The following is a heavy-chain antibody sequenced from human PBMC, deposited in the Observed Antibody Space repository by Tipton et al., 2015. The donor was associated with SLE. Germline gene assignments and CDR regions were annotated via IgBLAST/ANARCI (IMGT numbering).Heavy chain of an antibody. Sequence: TLSLTCAVSGYSISSGYYWGWIRQPPGKGLEWIGSIYHSGTTYYNPSLKSRVTISVDTSKNQLSLKLSSVTAADTAMYYCARVQTMAQGLIIQYYFDYWGQGTLVTVSS. CDR3: ARVQTMAQGLIIQYYFDY. J-gene: IGHJ4*02. CDR2: IYHSGTT. CDR1: GYSISSGYY. D-gene: IGHD3-10*01. V-gene: IGHV4-38-2*01.